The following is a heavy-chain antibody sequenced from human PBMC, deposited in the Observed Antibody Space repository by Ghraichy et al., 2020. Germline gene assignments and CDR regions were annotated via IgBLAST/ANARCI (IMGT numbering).Heavy chain of an antibody. J-gene: IGHJ4*02. Sequence: GGSLRLSCAASGFTFSSYGMHWVRQAPGKGLEWVAVISYDGSNKYYADSVKGRFTISRDNSKNTLYLQMNSLRAEDTAVYYCARDTLLSATAGLFDYWGQGTLVTVSS. CDR2: ISYDGSNK. CDR3: ARDTLLSATAGLFDY. CDR1: GFTFSSYG. D-gene: IGHD4-17*01. V-gene: IGHV3-30*03.